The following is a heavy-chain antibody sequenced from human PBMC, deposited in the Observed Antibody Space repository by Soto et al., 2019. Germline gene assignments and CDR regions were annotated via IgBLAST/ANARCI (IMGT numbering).Heavy chain of an antibody. D-gene: IGHD3-10*01. CDR3: ARKRNIYGVRGVSDY. CDR1: GGSFSGYY. CDR2: INHSGST. V-gene: IGHV4-34*01. Sequence: QVQLQQWGAGLLKPSETLSLTCAVYGGSFSGYYWSWIRQPPGKGLEWIGEINHSGSTNYNPSLKSRVTISVDTSKNQFSLKLSSVTAADPAVYYCARKRNIYGVRGVSDYWGQGTLVTVSS. J-gene: IGHJ4*02.